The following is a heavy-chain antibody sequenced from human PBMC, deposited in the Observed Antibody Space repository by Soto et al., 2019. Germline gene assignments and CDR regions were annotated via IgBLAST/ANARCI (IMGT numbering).Heavy chain of an antibody. D-gene: IGHD3-10*01. V-gene: IGHV3-53*04. Sequence: EVQLVESGGGLVQPGGSLRLSCAASGFTVSSNYMSWVRQAPGKGLEWVSVIYSGGSTYYADSVKGRFTISRHNSKSSVYLQMNSLRAEDTAVYYCERGRELICGMDVWGQGTTVTVSS. J-gene: IGHJ6*02. CDR1: GFTVSSNY. CDR3: ERGRELICGMDV. CDR2: IYSGGST.